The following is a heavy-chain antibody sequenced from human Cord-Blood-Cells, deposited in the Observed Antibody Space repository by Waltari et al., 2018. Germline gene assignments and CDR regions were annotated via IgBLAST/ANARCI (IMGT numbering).Heavy chain of an antibody. CDR2: IYYSGST. J-gene: IGHJ4*02. CDR3: ARYGGDIVVVPAAMRFDY. CDR1: GGSISSGGYY. V-gene: IGHV4-31*03. D-gene: IGHD2-2*01. Sequence: QTLSLTCTVSGGSISSGGYYWSWIRQHPGKGLEWIGYIYYSGSTYYNPSLKSRVTISVDTSKNQFSLKLSSVTAADTAVYYCARYGGDIVVVPAAMRFDYWGQGTLVTVSS.